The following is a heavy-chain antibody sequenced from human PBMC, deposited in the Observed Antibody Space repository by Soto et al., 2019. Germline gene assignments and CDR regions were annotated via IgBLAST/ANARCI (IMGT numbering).Heavy chain of an antibody. CDR3: ARLKTYYDFWSGYYRHSRAHDAFDI. CDR2: IYPGDSDT. J-gene: IGHJ3*02. Sequence: GESLKISCKGSGHSFTSYWIGWVRQMPGKGLEWMRIIYPGDSDTRYSPSFQGQVTISADKSISTAYLQWSSLKASDTAMYYCARLKTYYDFWSGYYRHSRAHDAFDIWGQGTMVTVSS. D-gene: IGHD3-3*01. CDR1: GHSFTSYW. V-gene: IGHV5-51*01.